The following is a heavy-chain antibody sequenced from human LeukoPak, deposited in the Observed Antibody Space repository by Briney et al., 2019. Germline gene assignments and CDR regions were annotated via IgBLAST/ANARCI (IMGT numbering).Heavy chain of an antibody. Sequence: GGSLRLSCAASGFTFSNYAMHWVRQAPGKGLEWVAVISYDGSNKYYADSVKGRFTISRDNSKNTLYLRMNSLRAEDTALYYCARAPRQDSSSWFFNYWGQGTLVTASS. J-gene: IGHJ4*02. CDR2: ISYDGSNK. CDR1: GFTFSNYA. CDR3: ARAPRQDSSSWFFNY. D-gene: IGHD6-13*01. V-gene: IGHV3-30-3*01.